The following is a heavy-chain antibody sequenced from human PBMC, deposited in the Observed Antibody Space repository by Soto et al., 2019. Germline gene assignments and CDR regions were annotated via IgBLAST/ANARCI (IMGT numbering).Heavy chain of an antibody. Sequence: QVQLVQSGAEVKKPGSSVKVSCKASGGTFSSYTISWVRQAPGQGLEWMGRIIPILGIANYAQKFQGRVPITEDKSTSTAYMELSRLRSEDTAVYYCARDDGLAYCGGDCYSWGQGTLVTVSS. CDR3: ARDDGLAYCGGDCYS. CDR1: GGTFSSYT. D-gene: IGHD2-21*02. V-gene: IGHV1-69*02. J-gene: IGHJ4*02. CDR2: IIPILGIA.